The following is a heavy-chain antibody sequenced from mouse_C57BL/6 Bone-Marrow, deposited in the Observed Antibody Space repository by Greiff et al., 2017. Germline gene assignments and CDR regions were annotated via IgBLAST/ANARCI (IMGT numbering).Heavy chain of an antibody. Sequence: EVQLQQSGAELVKPGASVKLSCTASGFNIKDYYMHWVKQRTEQGLEWIGRIDPEDGETKYASKFQGKATITADTSSNKANLQLSSLTSEDTAVSYGARGGWLLPGDWGPGATLTVS. D-gene: IGHD2-3*01. CDR3: ARGGWLLPGD. CDR2: IDPEDGET. J-gene: IGHJ2*01. CDR1: GFNIKDYY. V-gene: IGHV14-2*01.